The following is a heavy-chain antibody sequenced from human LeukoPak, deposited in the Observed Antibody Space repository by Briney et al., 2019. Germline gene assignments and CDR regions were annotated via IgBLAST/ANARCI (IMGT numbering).Heavy chain of an antibody. CDR2: IGTAGDT. CDR1: GFTFSSYD. D-gene: IGHD2-15*01. CDR3: ARGIRCSGGSCYSLDY. Sequence: GGSLRLSCAASGFTFSSYDMHWVRQATGKGLERVSAIGTAGDTYYPGSVKGRFTISRENAKNSLYLQMNSLRAGDTAVYYCARGIRCSGGSCYSLDYWGQGTLVTVSS. V-gene: IGHV3-13*01. J-gene: IGHJ4*02.